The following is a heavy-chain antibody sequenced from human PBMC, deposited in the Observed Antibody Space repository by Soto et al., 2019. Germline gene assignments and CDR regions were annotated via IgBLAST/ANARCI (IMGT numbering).Heavy chain of an antibody. CDR3: ARVFHNWNYEYYFDY. CDR2: IKQDGSEK. CDR1: GFTFSSYW. D-gene: IGHD1-7*01. Sequence: GGSLRLSCAASGFTFSSYWMSWVRQAPGKGLEWVANIKQDGSEKYYVDSVKGRFTISRDNAKNSLYLQMNSLRAEDTAVYYCARVFHNWNYEYYFDYWGQGTLVTVSS. J-gene: IGHJ4*02. V-gene: IGHV3-7*01.